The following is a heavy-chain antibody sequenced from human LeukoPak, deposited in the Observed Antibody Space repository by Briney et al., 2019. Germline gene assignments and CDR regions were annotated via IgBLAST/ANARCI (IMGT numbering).Heavy chain of an antibody. J-gene: IGHJ5*02. V-gene: IGHV4-34*01. D-gene: IGHD5-12*01. Sequence: SSGTLSLTCAVNSGSFSGYYWSWIRQPPGKGLEWIGEISHSGSTNYNPSLKSRVTISVDTSKNQFSLKLSSVTAADTAVYYCARGGSGYALNWFDPWGQGTLVTVSS. CDR1: SGSFSGYY. CDR2: ISHSGST. CDR3: ARGGSGYALNWFDP.